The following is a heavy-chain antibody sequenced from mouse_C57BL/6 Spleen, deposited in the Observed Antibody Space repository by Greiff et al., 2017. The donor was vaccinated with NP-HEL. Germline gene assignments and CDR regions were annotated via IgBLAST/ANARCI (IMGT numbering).Heavy chain of an antibody. J-gene: IGHJ2*01. CDR2: IRLKSDNYAT. CDR1: GFTFSNYW. CDR3: TGGYPYFDD. D-gene: IGHD2-2*01. Sequence: EVKLQESGGGLVQPGGSMKLSCVASGFTFSNYWMNWVRQSPEQGLEWVAQIRLKSDNYATHYAESVKGRFTISREDSKSSVYLQMDDLGAEDTGIYYCTGGYPYFDDWGKGTTLTVSS. V-gene: IGHV6-3*01.